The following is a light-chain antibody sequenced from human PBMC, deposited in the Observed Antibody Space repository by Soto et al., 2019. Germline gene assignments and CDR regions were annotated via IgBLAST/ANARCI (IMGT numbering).Light chain of an antibody. CDR2: AAS. CDR1: QGISNY. CDR3: QKYNSAPRT. Sequence: DIQMTQSPSSLSASVGDRVTITCRASQGISNYLAWYQQKPGKVPKLLIYAASTLQSGGPSRFSGNRSGKDFTLTINSLEPEDVATYYCQKYNSAPRTFGQGTKVEIK. J-gene: IGKJ1*01. V-gene: IGKV1-27*01.